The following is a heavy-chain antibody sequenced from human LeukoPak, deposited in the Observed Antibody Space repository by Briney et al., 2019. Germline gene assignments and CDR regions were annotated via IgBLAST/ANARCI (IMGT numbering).Heavy chain of an antibody. CDR1: GFTFRDYY. Sequence: PGGSLRLSCAASGFTFRDYYMTWIRQAPGKGLEWIAYISRSGDTLYYADSVEGRFTISRDNAKNSLYLQMNSLRAEDTAVYYCAREVIIFPDYYYYGMDVWGQGTTVTVSS. J-gene: IGHJ6*02. CDR2: ISRSGDTL. CDR3: AREVIIFPDYYYYGMDV. V-gene: IGHV3-11*01. D-gene: IGHD3-9*01.